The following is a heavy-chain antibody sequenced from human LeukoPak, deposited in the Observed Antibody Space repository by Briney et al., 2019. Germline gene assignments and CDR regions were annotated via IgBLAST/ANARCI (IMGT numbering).Heavy chain of an antibody. V-gene: IGHV1-69*04. CDR1: GGTLSSYA. Sequence: SVKVSCKASGGTLSSYAISWVRQAPGQGLEWMGRIIPILGITNYAQKIQGRVTITADKSTSTAYMELSSLRSEGTAVYYCARGGSYYDSSGYYSREGQLDYWGQGTLVTVSS. CDR2: IIPILGIT. J-gene: IGHJ4*02. CDR3: ARGGSYYDSSGYYSREGQLDY. D-gene: IGHD3-22*01.